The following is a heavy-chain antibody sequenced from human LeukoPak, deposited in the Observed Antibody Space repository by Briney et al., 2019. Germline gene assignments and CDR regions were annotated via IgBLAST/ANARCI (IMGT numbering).Heavy chain of an antibody. CDR3: ARGAPRGGSGWYYFDY. CDR2: IIPIFGTA. CDR1: GGTFSSYA. V-gene: IGHV1-69*13. J-gene: IGHJ4*02. Sequence: SVTVSCMASGGTFSSYAISWVRQAPGQGLEWMGGIIPIFGTANYAQKFQGRVTITADESTSTAYMELSSLRSEDTAVYYCARGAPRGGSGWYYFDYWGQGTLVTVSS. D-gene: IGHD6-19*01.